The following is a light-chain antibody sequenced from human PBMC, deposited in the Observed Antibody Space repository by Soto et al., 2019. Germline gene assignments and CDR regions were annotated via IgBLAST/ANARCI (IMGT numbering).Light chain of an antibody. CDR3: MQALETPIT. CDR2: VLS. CDR1: QSLLHSNGNTY. Sequence: DIVMTQSPLSLPVTPGEPASISCRSSQSLLHSNGNTYLDWYLQRPGQSPQLLMYVLSNRASGVPDRFSGSGSGTDFTLKISRVEAEDVGVYYCMQALETPITFGQGTRLEI. J-gene: IGKJ5*01. V-gene: IGKV2-28*01.